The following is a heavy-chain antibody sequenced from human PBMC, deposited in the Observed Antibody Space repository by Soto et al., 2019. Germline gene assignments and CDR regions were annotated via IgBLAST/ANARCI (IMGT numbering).Heavy chain of an antibody. J-gene: IGHJ4*02. CDR1: GYTFTNYY. CDR2: INPNGGRT. D-gene: IGHD1-26*01. CDR3: ARGGYYYNDY. Sequence: QVQLVQSGAEVKGPGASVKVSCTASGYTFTNYYVHWVRQAPGQGLEWVGIINPNGGRTSYAQKFQGRVTVTRDTSTGTVYMELSSLGSEDTAIYYCARGGYYYNDYWGQGTLVTVSS. V-gene: IGHV1-46*01.